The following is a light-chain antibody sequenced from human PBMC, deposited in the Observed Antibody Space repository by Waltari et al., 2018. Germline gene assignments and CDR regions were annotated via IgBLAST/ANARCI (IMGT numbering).Light chain of an antibody. CDR2: AAC. CDR3: QQRNTYQWT. J-gene: IGKJ1*01. CDR1: QGISNY. V-gene: IGKV1-9*01. Sequence: TCRQSQGISNYVAWYQQHPEKPPKLLNYAACTFPGSAPTIISGRGSATDFTLTISMVQDEDSATYCCQQRNTYQWTFGQGTKVEIK.